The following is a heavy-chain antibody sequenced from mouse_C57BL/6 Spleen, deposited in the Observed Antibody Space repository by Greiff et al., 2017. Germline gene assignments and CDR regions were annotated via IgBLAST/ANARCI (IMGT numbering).Heavy chain of an antibody. CDR1: GFTFSDYG. CDR3: AREGYYYGSSDWYFDV. V-gene: IGHV5-17*01. D-gene: IGHD1-1*01. J-gene: IGHJ1*03. CDR2: ISSGSSTI. Sequence: EVKLVESGGGLVKPGGSLKLSCAASGFTFSDYGMHWVRQAPEKGLEWVAYISSGSSTIYYADTVKGRFTISRDNAKNTLFLQMTSLRSEDTAMYYCAREGYYYGSSDWYFDVWGTGTTVTVSS.